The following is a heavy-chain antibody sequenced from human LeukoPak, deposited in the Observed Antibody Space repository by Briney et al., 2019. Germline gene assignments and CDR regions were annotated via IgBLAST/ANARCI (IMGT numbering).Heavy chain of an antibody. V-gene: IGHV3-21*01. CDR2: ISSTSGYI. CDR1: GFTLSSYS. D-gene: IGHD3-10*01. J-gene: IGHJ4*02. Sequence: GSLRLSCAAAGFTLSSYSMNWVRQAPGKGLEWVSSISSTSGYIYYADSVKGRFTISRDNAKNSLYLQMNSLRAEDTAVYYCARDPRTYGSGSYYYYFDYWGQGTLVTVSS. CDR3: ARDPRTYGSGSYYYYFDY.